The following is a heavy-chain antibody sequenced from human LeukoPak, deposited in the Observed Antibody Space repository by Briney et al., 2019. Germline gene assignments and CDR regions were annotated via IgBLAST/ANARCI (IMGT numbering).Heavy chain of an antibody. J-gene: IGHJ4*02. CDR1: GFSFNNYR. CDR2: IKQDGSEK. D-gene: IGHD3-3*01. CDR3: AKARFWSGYLFDY. Sequence: GGSLRLSCVASGFSFNNYRMTWVRQAPGKGLEWVANIKQDGSEKQYVDSVKGRFAISRDNAKKSLYLQINTLRAEDTAVYYCAKARFWSGYLFDYWGQGTLVTVSS. V-gene: IGHV3-7*03.